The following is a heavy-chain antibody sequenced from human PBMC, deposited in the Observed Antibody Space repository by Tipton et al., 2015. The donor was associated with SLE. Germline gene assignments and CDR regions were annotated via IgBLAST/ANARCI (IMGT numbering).Heavy chain of an antibody. CDR2: FHSTGNT. D-gene: IGHD1-26*01. CDR3: ARGGGSYYDY. V-gene: IGHV4-39*01. Sequence: TLSLTCTVSFGSLPSSGSSWGWVRQPPGKRLEWIGTFHSTGNTYYNPSLLSRVTISLDTSKNQFSLRVNSATAADTAVYYCARGGGSYYDYWGQGTLVTVSS. CDR1: FGSLPSSGSS. J-gene: IGHJ4*02.